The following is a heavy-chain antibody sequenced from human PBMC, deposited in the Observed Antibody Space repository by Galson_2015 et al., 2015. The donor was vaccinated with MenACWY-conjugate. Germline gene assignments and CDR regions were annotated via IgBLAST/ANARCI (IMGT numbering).Heavy chain of an antibody. CDR3: ARHPPGGRGMDV. Sequence: QSGAEVKKPGESLTISCKGSGYSFTTYWIGWVCQLPGKGLEWMGLISPGDSNIRYSPAFQGRVTISADKSISTAYLQWNSLQASDTAIYYCARHPPGGRGMDVWGQGTTVTVSS. CDR2: ISPGDSNI. D-gene: IGHD1-26*01. J-gene: IGHJ6*02. CDR1: GYSFTTYW. V-gene: IGHV5-51*01.